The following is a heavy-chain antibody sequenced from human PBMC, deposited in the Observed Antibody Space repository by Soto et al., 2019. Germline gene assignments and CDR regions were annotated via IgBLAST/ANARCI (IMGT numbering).Heavy chain of an antibody. CDR3: ARDRRAGGNYGFYSDF. V-gene: IGHV3-23*01. D-gene: IGHD1-7*01. CDR1: GFTFSSYG. Sequence: GGSLRLSCAASGFTFSSYGMTWVRQAPGKGLEWVSFSSATGAGTYYADSVKGRFTISRDNSKNTLYLQMTSLRADDTAVYYCARDRRAGGNYGFYSDFWGQGALVTVSS. CDR2: SSATGAGT. J-gene: IGHJ4*02.